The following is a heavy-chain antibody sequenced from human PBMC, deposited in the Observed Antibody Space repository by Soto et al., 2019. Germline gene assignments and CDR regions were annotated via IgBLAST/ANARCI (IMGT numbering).Heavy chain of an antibody. V-gene: IGHV4-59*01. J-gene: IGHJ4*02. CDR2: IYYSGST. CDR3: ARGRYDFWSGYYLGDLDY. D-gene: IGHD3-3*01. Sequence: PSETLSLTCTVSGGSISSYYWSWIRQPPGKGLEWIGYIYYSGSTNYNPSLKSRVTISVDTSKNQFSLKLSSVTAADTAVYYCARGRYDFWSGYYLGDLDYWGQGTLVTVS. CDR1: GGSISSYY.